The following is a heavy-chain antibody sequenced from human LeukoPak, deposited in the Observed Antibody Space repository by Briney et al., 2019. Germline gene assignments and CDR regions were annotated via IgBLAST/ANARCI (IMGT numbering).Heavy chain of an antibody. CDR1: GFTFSSYW. D-gene: IGHD5/OR15-5a*01. V-gene: IGHV3-7*01. Sequence: GGSLRLSCAASGFTFSSYWMSWVRQAPGKGLGWVANIKQDGSEKYYVDSVKGRFTISRDNAKNSLYLQMNSLRAEDTAAYHCARNPLRELYIDYWGQGTLVTVSS. CDR2: IKQDGSEK. CDR3: ARNPLRELYIDY. J-gene: IGHJ4*02.